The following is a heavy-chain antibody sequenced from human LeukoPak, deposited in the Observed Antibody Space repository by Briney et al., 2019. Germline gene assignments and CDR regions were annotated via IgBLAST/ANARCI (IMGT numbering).Heavy chain of an antibody. D-gene: IGHD3-3*01. CDR2: IIPIFGTA. J-gene: IGHJ6*04. V-gene: IGHV1-69*13. Sequence: GASVKVSCKASGGTFSRYAISWVRQAPGQGLEWMGGIIPIFGTANYAQKFQGRVTITADESTSTAYMELSSLRSEDTAVYYCARGGKYYDFWSGYPLGVWGKGTTVTVSS. CDR3: ARGGKYYDFWSGYPLGV. CDR1: GGTFSRYA.